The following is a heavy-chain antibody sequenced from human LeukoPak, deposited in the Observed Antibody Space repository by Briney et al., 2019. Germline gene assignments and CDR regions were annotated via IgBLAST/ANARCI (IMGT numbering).Heavy chain of an antibody. CDR1: GFSFITYG. Sequence: GGTLRLSCVASGFSFITYGMMWVRQAPGKGLEWVSTISASGGSTHHADSVKGRFTISRDNAKNSLYLQMNSLRAEATAVYYCAELGITMIGGVWGKGTTVTISS. CDR2: ISASGGST. V-gene: IGHV3-23*01. CDR3: AELGITMIGGV. D-gene: IGHD3-10*02. J-gene: IGHJ6*04.